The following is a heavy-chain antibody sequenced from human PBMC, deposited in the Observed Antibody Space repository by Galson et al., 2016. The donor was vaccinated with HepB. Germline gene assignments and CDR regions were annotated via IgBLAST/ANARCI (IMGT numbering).Heavy chain of an antibody. D-gene: IGHD3-16*01. J-gene: IGHJ1*01. Sequence: SVKVSCKASGYTFTTSGISWVRQAPGQGLEWMGWISTYSGNTKYAQKFQGGLTLTTDSSTTTAYMELRSLRFDDTALYYCARDLGAEYTSPVWGQGTLVTVSS. CDR1: GYTFTTSG. CDR3: ARDLGAEYTSPV. CDR2: ISTYSGNT. V-gene: IGHV1-18*01.